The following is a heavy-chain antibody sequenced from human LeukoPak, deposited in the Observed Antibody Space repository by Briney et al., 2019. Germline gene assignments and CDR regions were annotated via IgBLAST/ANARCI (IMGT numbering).Heavy chain of an antibody. J-gene: IGHJ4*02. CDR3: ATDTSGSFRD. V-gene: IGHV3-48*03. CDR1: GFTFSSYE. CDR2: ISSSGSTI. D-gene: IGHD6-19*01. Sequence: PGGSLRLSCAASGFTFSSYEMNWVRQAPGKGLEWVSYISSSGSTIYYADSVKGRFTISRDNAKRSLYLQMTSLRAEDTAVYYCATDTSGSFRDWGQGTLVTVSS.